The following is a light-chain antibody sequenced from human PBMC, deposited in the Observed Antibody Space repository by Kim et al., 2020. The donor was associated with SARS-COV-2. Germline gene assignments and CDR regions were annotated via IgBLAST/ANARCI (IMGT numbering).Light chain of an antibody. CDR2: GAS. J-gene: IGKJ1*01. CDR1: QSVRSTS. CDR3: QQYGSSPRT. V-gene: IGKV3-20*01. Sequence: SPGERATLSCRASQSVRSTSLCWYQQKPGQAPRLLLYGASSRATGIPDRFSGSGSGTDFTLTISRLEPEDFAVYYCQQYGSSPRTFGQGTKVDIK.